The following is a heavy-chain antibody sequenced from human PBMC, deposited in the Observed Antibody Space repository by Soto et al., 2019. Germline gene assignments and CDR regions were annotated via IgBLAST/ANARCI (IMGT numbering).Heavy chain of an antibody. CDR3: AKEPFSITIFGVSGMDA. V-gene: IGHV4-30-4*02. CDR1: GGSISSGDYY. CDR2: IYYSGST. J-gene: IGHJ6*02. D-gene: IGHD3-3*01. Sequence: SETLSLTCTVSGGSISSGDYYWSWIHQPPRKGLEWIGYIYYSGSTFYNPSLKSRVTISVDTSKNQFSLQLSSVTADDSAVYYCAKEPFSITIFGVSGMDAWGQGXTVTVSS.